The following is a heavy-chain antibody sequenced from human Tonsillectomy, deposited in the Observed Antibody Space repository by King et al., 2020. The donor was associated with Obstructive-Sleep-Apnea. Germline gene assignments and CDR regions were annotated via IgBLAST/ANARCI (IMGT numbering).Heavy chain of an antibody. J-gene: IGHJ4*02. CDR1: GGSISSSDW. Sequence: QLQESGPGLVKPSGTLSLTCAVSGGSISSSDWWSWVRQPPGKGLEWIGAIYHSGSTNYNQSLKRRITISIDKSKNQFSLKRNSVTAADTAVYYCALGNGSGYNGWGQGTLVTVSS. V-gene: IGHV4-4*02. D-gene: IGHD3-22*01. CDR3: ALGNGSGYNG. CDR2: IYHSGST.